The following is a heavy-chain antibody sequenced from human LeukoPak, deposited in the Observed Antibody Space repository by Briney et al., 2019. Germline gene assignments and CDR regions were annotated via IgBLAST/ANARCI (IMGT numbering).Heavy chain of an antibody. CDR1: GGSFSGYY. CDR2: INHSGST. V-gene: IGHV4-34*01. J-gene: IGHJ4*02. Sequence: YPSETLSLTCAVYGGSFSGYYWSWIRQPPGKGLEWIGEINHSGSTNYNPSLKSRVTISVDTSKNQFSLKLSSVTAADTAVYYCAGGQLKSVTLRYWGQGTLVTVSS. D-gene: IGHD4-17*01. CDR3: AGGQLKSVTLRY.